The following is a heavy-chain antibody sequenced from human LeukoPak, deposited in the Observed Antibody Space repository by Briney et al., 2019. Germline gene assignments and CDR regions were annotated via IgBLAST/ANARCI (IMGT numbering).Heavy chain of an antibody. D-gene: IGHD3-3*01. CDR2: IKQDGSEK. V-gene: IGHV3-7*03. CDR3: ARAPHEDFTIQIFDY. Sequence: GGSLRLSCAASGFTLSSYWMSWVRQAPGKGLEWVANIKQDGSEKYYVDSVKGRFTISRDNAKNSLYLQMNSLRAEDTAVYYCARAPHEDFTIQIFDYWGQGTLVTVSS. CDR1: GFTLSSYW. J-gene: IGHJ4*02.